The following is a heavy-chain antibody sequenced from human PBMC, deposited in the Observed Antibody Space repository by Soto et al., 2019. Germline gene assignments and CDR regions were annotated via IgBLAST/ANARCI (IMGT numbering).Heavy chain of an antibody. Sequence: EVQLVESGGGLVQPGGSLRLSCAASGFSFSSHWMSWVRQAPGKGLEWVANIQQVGSHKYYVDSVKGRFTISRDNAKNSLFLQMSGLRAEATAVYFCSTSSGAGREAAIDIWGQGTMVIVSS. CDR1: GFSFSSHW. V-gene: IGHV3-7*02. J-gene: IGHJ3*02. CDR3: STSSGAGREAAIDI. D-gene: IGHD3-10*01. CDR2: IQQVGSHK.